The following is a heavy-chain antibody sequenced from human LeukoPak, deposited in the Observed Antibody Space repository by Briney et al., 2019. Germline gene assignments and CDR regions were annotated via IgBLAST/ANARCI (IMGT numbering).Heavy chain of an antibody. Sequence: SETLSLTCTVSGGSISSYYWSWIRQPPGKGLEWIGYIYYSGSTNYNPSLKSRVTISVDTSKNQFSLKLSSVTAADTAVYYCARGPRGFGVGYYYGMDVWGQGTTVTVSS. V-gene: IGHV4-59*01. CDR3: ARGPRGFGVGYYYGMDV. CDR1: GGSISSYY. J-gene: IGHJ6*02. CDR2: IYYSGST. D-gene: IGHD3-3*01.